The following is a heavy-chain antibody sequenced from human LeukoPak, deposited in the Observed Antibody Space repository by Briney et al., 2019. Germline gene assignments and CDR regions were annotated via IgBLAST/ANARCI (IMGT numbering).Heavy chain of an antibody. V-gene: IGHV7-4-1*02. CDR2: INTNTGNP. J-gene: IGHJ4*02. Sequence: ASVKISCKASGYTFANYPMNWVRQAPGEGLEWMGSINTNTGNPTYAQGFTGRFVFSLDTSVSTAYLQISSLKAEDTAVYYCVSSGYCTSPSCFADFWGQGTLVTVSS. CDR3: VSSGYCTSPSCFADF. CDR1: GYTFANYP. D-gene: IGHD2-2*01.